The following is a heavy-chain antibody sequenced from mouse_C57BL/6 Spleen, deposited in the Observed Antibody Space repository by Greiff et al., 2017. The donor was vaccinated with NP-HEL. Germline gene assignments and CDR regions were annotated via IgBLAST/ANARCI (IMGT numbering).Heavy chain of an antibody. D-gene: IGHD1-1*01. V-gene: IGHV1-84*01. Sequence: VQLQQSGPELVKPGASVKISCKASGYTFTDYYINWVKQRPGQGLEWIGWIYPGSGNTKYNEKFKGKATLTVDTSSSTAYMQLSSLTSEDYAVYFCGREEITTVVVPYAMDYWGQGTSVTVSS. CDR3: GREEITTVVVPYAMDY. CDR2: IYPGSGNT. CDR1: GYTFTDYY. J-gene: IGHJ4*01.